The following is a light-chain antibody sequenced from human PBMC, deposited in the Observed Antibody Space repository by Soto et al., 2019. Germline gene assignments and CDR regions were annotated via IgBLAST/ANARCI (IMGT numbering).Light chain of an antibody. CDR1: SSNIGSYT. V-gene: IGLV1-44*01. Sequence: QSVLTQPPSASGTPGQRVTISCSGSSSNIGSYTVNWYQQLPGTAPKLLIYRNSQRPSGVPDRFSGSKSGTSASQAISGLQSEDEADYYCAAWDDSLNGWVFGGGTKLTVL. J-gene: IGLJ3*02. CDR3: AAWDDSLNGWV. CDR2: RNS.